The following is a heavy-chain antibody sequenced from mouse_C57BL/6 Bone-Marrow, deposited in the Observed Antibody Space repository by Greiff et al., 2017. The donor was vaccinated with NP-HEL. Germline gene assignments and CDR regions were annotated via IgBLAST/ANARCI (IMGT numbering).Heavy chain of an antibody. J-gene: IGHJ3*01. CDR1: GFTFSSYG. V-gene: IGHV5-6*01. Sequence: EVMLVESGGDLVKPGGSLKLSCAASGFTFSSYGMSWVRQTPDKRLEWVATISSGGSYTYYLDSVKGRFTISRDNAKNTLYLQMSSLKSEDTAMYYCASPIYYDYDDGVAYWGQGTLVTVSA. D-gene: IGHD2-4*01. CDR3: ASPIYYDYDDGVAY. CDR2: ISSGGSYT.